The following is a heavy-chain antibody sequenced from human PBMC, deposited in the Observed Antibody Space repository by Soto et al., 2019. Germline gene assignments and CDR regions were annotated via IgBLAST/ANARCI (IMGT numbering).Heavy chain of an antibody. CDR3: AKGLVWGGQWLPPDAFDI. D-gene: IGHD6-19*01. Sequence: SLRLSCAASGFTFSSYAMSWVRQAPGKGLEWVSAISGSGGSTYYADSVKGRFTISRDNSKNTLYLQMNSLRAEDTAVYYCAKGLVWGGQWLPPDAFDIWGQGTMVTVSS. J-gene: IGHJ3*02. CDR2: ISGSGGST. V-gene: IGHV3-23*01. CDR1: GFTFSSYA.